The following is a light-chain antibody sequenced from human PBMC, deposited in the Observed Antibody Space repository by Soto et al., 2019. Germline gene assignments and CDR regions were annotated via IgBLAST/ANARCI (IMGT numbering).Light chain of an antibody. CDR3: QQSYSTTWT. Sequence: DIRTTQSPATVSGSVGDRVTITCRASQAISSWLAWYQQKPGEAPKLLIAEASRLESGVPSRFSGSGSETDFTLTISSLQPEDFATYSCQQSYSTTWTFGQGTKVDI. CDR2: EAS. CDR1: QAISSW. V-gene: IGKV1-5*01. J-gene: IGKJ1*01.